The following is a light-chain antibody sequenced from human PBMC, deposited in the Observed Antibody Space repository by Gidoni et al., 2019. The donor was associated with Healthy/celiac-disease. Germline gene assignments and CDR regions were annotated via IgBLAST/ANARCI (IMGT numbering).Light chain of an antibody. Sequence: DIQMTQSPSSLSASVGDRVTITCRASQSISSYLNWYQQKPGKAPKLLIYAASSLQSGVPSRFSGSGSGTDFTLTISSLQPEDFATYYCQQSYSTPTFGQGTYLEIK. J-gene: IGKJ2*01. CDR1: QSISSY. CDR3: QQSYSTPT. CDR2: AAS. V-gene: IGKV1-39*01.